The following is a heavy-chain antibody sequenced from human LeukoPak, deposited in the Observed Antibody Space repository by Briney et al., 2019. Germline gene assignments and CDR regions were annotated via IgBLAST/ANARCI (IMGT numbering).Heavy chain of an antibody. CDR2: ISGSGSTK. CDR3: ATLRPRQQLVVDH. D-gene: IGHD6-13*01. J-gene: IGHJ4*02. Sequence: PGGSLRLSCAASGFTFSSYEMHWVRQAPGKGPERVSYISGSGSTKYYADSVKGRFTISRDNALNSLHLQMSSLRDEDTAVYYCATLRPRQQLVVDHWGQGTLVTVSS. V-gene: IGHV3-48*03. CDR1: GFTFSSYE.